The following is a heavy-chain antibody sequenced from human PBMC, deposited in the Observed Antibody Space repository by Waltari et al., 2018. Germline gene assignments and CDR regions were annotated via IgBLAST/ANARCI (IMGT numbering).Heavy chain of an antibody. Sequence: QVQLQQWGAGLLKPSETLSLTCAVYGGCFSGYYWSWIRQPPGKGLEWIGEINHSGSTNYNPSLKSRVTISVDTSKNQFSLKLSSVTAADTAVYYCARGAETYDYGPYDYWGQGTLVTVSS. CDR2: INHSGST. D-gene: IGHD4-17*01. CDR1: GGCFSGYY. CDR3: ARGAETYDYGPYDY. J-gene: IGHJ4*02. V-gene: IGHV4-34*01.